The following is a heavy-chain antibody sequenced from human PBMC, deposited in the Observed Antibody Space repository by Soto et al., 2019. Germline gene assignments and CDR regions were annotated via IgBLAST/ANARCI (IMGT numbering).Heavy chain of an antibody. CDR1: GFTFSSYG. D-gene: IGHD4-17*01. CDR2: ISYDGKNK. Sequence: QGHLVESVGGVVQPGRSLRLSCAASGFTFSSYGMHWVRQTPGKGLEWVAVISYDGKNKYYADAVKGRFTISRDNSKNTLYLETDSLRPEDTAVYYCAKDRGALRWSEEHYYSDYWGQGSLVTVSS. J-gene: IGHJ4*02. CDR3: AKDRGALRWSEEHYYSDY. V-gene: IGHV3-30*18.